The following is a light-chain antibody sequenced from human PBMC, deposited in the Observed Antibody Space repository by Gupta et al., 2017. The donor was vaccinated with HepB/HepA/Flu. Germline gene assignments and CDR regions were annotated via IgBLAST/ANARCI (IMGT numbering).Light chain of an antibody. CDR3: GTWDTSLSGVV. CDR2: DND. Sequence: QSVLTQPPSVSAAPGQKATISCSGSGPNIGKNYVSWYQQVPGTAPKLLIYDNDKRPSGIPDRFSASKSGTSATLGITGLQTGDEADYYCGTWDTSLSGVVFGGGTKLTVL. V-gene: IGLV1-51*01. CDR1: GPNIGKNY. J-gene: IGLJ2*01.